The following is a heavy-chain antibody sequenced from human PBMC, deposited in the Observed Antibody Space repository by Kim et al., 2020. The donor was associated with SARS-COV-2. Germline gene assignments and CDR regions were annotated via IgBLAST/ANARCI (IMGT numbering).Heavy chain of an antibody. CDR3: AKNSGSYYIGYFDY. J-gene: IGHJ4*02. V-gene: IGHV3-23*01. D-gene: IGHD1-26*01. Sequence: ADAVKGRFDISRDTSKNTLYLQVNSLRAEDTAIYYCAKNSGSYYIGYFDYWGQGTLVTVSS.